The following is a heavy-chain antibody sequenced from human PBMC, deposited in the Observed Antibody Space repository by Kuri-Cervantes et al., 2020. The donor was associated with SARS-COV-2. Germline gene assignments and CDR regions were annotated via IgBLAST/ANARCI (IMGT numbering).Heavy chain of an antibody. V-gene: IGHV3-23*01. CDR1: GFTFCNYA. CDR2: ISGSGDST. J-gene: IGHJ2*01. D-gene: IGHD6-19*01. Sequence: LSLTCAASGFTFCNYAMSWVRQAPGKGLEWVSAISGSGDSTYYADPVKGRFTISRDNSKNTLYLQINSQRAVYTAVYYCAKDLTRAVSGFNWYFDLWGRGTLVTVSS. CDR3: AKDLTRAVSGFNWYFDL.